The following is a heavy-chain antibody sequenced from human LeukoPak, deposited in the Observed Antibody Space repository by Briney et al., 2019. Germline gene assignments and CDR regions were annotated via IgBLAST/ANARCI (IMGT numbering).Heavy chain of an antibody. CDR2: ISPNSGGT. Sequence: ASVMVSCKASGYTFTDNHMHWVRQAPGQGLEWMGWISPNSGGTNCAQKFRGRVTMTRDTSISTAYMELSGLTPDDTAVYYCARRTGDGAFDIWGQGTVVTVSS. CDR3: ARRTGDGAFDI. D-gene: IGHD7-27*01. J-gene: IGHJ3*02. CDR1: GYTFTDNH. V-gene: IGHV1-2*02.